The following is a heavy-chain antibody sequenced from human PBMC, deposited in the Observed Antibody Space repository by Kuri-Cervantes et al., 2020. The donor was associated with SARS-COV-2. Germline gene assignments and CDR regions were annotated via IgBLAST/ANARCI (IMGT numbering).Heavy chain of an antibody. CDR3: ARDLAYDSSGYAFDY. J-gene: IGHJ4*02. D-gene: IGHD3-22*01. Sequence: SETLSLTCTVSGGSISSGSYYWSWIRQPAGKGLEWIGRIYTSGSTNYNPSLKSRVTISVDTSKNQFSLKLSSVTAAGTAVYYCARDLAYDSSGYAFDYWGQGTLVTVSS. CDR1: GGSISSGSYY. CDR2: IYTSGST. V-gene: IGHV4-61*02.